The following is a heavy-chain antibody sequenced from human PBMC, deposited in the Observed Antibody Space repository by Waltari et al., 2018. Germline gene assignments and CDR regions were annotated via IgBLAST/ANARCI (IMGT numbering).Heavy chain of an antibody. D-gene: IGHD1-26*01. V-gene: IGHV1-69*05. Sequence: QVQLVQSGAEVTKPGSSVKVSCKASGGTFSRYAITWVRQAPGQGLEWMGGIIPIFGTANYAQKFQGRVTITTDESTSTAYMELSSLRSEDTAVYYCARFGATTDYYYMDVWGKGTTVTVSS. CDR2: IIPIFGTA. CDR3: ARFGATTDYYYMDV. CDR1: GGTFSRYA. J-gene: IGHJ6*03.